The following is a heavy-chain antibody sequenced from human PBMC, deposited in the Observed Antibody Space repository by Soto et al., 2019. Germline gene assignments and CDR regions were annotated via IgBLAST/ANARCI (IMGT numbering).Heavy chain of an antibody. J-gene: IGHJ5*02. D-gene: IGHD3-22*01. CDR3: ARDSLAPSYDSSGYYYFDP. CDR1: GFTFSSYE. V-gene: IGHV3-48*03. Sequence: AGGSLRFSCAASGFTFSSYEMNWVRQAPGKGLEWVSYISSSGSTIYYADSVKGRFTISRDNAKNSLYLQMNSLRAEDTAVYYCARDSLAPSYDSSGYYYFDPWGQGTLVTVSS. CDR2: ISSSGSTI.